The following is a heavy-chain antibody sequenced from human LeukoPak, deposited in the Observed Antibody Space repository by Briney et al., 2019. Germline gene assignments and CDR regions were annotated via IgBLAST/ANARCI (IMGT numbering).Heavy chain of an antibody. CDR2: FYSGST. D-gene: IGHD5-12*01. CDR3: AREVASPSYYYYHYMDV. Sequence: SETLSLTCTVSGGSISSGNYYWSWIRQPAGKGLEWIGRFYSGSTNYNPSLKSRVTMSVDTSKNQFSLKLSSVTAADTAVYYCAREVASPSYYYYHYMDVWGKGTTVTISS. V-gene: IGHV4-61*02. J-gene: IGHJ6*03. CDR1: GGSISSGNYY.